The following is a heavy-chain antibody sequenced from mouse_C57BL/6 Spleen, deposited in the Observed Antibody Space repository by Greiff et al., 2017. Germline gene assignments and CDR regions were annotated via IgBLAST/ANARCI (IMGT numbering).Heavy chain of an antibody. J-gene: IGHJ2*01. CDR2: ISSGGSYT. CDR3: ARQGGNYDFDY. CDR1: GFTFSSYG. D-gene: IGHD2-1*01. V-gene: IGHV5-6*01. Sequence: EVKLVESGGDLVKPGGSLKLSCAASGFTFSSYGMSWVRQTPDKRLEWVATISSGGSYTYYPDSVKGRFTISRDNAKNTLYLQMRSLKSEDTAMYYCARQGGNYDFDYWGQGTTLTVSS.